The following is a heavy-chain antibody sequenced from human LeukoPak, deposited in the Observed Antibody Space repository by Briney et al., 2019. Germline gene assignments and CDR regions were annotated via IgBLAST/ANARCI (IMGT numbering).Heavy chain of an antibody. CDR1: GGSFSGYY. J-gene: IGHJ4*02. Sequence: SETLSLTCAVYGGSFSGYYWSWIRQPPGKGLEWIGEINHSGSTNYNPSLKSRVTISVDTSKNQFSLKLSSVTAADTAVYYCARSNTPGIAVAGTGFDCWGQGTPVTVSS. V-gene: IGHV4-34*01. D-gene: IGHD6-19*01. CDR3: ARSNTPGIAVAGTGFDC. CDR2: INHSGST.